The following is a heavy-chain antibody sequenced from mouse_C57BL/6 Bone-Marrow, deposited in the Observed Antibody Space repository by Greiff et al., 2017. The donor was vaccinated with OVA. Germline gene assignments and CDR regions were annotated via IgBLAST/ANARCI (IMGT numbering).Heavy chain of an antibody. Sequence: EVKLMESGAELVRPGSSVKMSCKTSGYTFTSYGINWVKQRPGQGLEWIGYIYIGNGYTEYNEKFKGKATLTSDTSSSTAYMQLSSLTSEYSAIYFCARDYYGNYVWFAYWGQGTLVTVSA. CDR1: GYTFTSYG. J-gene: IGHJ3*01. CDR2: IYIGNGYT. D-gene: IGHD2-1*01. V-gene: IGHV1-58*01. CDR3: ARDYYGNYVWFAY.